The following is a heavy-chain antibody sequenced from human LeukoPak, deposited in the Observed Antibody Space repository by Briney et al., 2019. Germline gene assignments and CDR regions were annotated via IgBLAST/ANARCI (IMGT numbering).Heavy chain of an antibody. CDR2: IYHSGST. CDR3: ASFVGAATASHIDY. D-gene: IGHD1-26*01. V-gene: IGHV4-38-2*01. CDR1: GYSVSSGYY. Sequence: SETLSLTCAVSGYSVSSGYYWGWIRQPPGKGLEWIGSIYHSGSTYYNPSLKSRVTISVDTSKNQFSLKLSSVTAADTAVYYCASFVGAATASHIDYWGQGTLVTVSS. J-gene: IGHJ4*02.